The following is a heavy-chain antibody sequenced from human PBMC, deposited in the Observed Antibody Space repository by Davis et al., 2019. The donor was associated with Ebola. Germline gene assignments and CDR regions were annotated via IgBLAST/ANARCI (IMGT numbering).Heavy chain of an antibody. D-gene: IGHD1-7*01. CDR1: GYSFTSYW. V-gene: IGHV5-51*01. CDR3: ARLRESGTTNDYYYYGMDV. Sequence: GESLKISCKGSGYSFTSYWIGWVRQMPGKGLEWMGIIYPGDSDTNYSPSFQGHVTISADKSISTAYLQWSSLKASDTAMYYCARLRESGTTNDYYYYGMDVWGQGTTVTVSS. J-gene: IGHJ6*02. CDR2: IYPGDSDT.